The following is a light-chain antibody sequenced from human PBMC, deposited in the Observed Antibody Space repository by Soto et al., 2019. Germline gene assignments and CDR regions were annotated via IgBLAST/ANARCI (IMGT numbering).Light chain of an antibody. V-gene: IGKV3-20*01. CDR3: QQYDSSPRT. CDR2: GAS. J-gene: IGKJ1*01. Sequence: EIVLTQSPGTLSLSPGERATLSCRASQSFTSTSLARYQQKPGQAPRLLISGASRRAAGIPDRFSGSGSGTDFTLTISRLESEDLAVYYCQQYDSSPRTFGQGTKVDIK. CDR1: QSFTSTS.